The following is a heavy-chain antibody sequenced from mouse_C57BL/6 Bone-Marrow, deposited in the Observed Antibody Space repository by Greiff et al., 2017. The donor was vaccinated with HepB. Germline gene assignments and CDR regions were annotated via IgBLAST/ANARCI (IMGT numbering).Heavy chain of an antibody. Sequence: VQLKESGAELAKPGASVKLSCKASGYTFTSYWMHWVKQRPGQGLEWIGYINPSSGYTKYNQKFKDKATLTADKSSSTAYMQLSSLTYEDSAVYYCARDDYEDYYAMDYWGQGTSVTVSS. CDR1: GYTFTSYW. D-gene: IGHD2-4*01. V-gene: IGHV1-7*01. CDR3: ARDDYEDYYAMDY. J-gene: IGHJ4*01. CDR2: INPSSGYT.